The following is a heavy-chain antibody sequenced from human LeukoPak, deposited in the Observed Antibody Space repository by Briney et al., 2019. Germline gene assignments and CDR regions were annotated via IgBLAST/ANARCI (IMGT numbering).Heavy chain of an antibody. CDR3: ARASDIVVVPAAMIWFDP. J-gene: IGHJ5*02. Sequence: GESLEISCQGSGSSFISYWIGWVRRLPGKGLEWMGIIYPGDSDTRYSPSLQGQVTISDDKSISPAYLKWTGLKASAPAFYSCARASDIVVVPAAMIWFDPWGQGSLVTVSS. D-gene: IGHD2-2*01. CDR2: IYPGDSDT. V-gene: IGHV5-51*01. CDR1: GSSFISYW.